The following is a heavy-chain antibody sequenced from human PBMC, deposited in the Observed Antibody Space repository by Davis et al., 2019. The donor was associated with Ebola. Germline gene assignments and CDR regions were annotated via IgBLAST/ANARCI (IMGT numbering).Heavy chain of an antibody. Sequence: GESLKISCEASGFSFDAYAMHWVRQAPGKGLEWVSVISGSGGSTYYAESVKGRFTISRDNSKNTLYLQMNSLRAEDTAVYYCASNRVVTAIRSLYWYFDLWGRGTLVTVSS. CDR1: GFSFDAYA. CDR3: ASNRVVTAIRSLYWYFDL. D-gene: IGHD2-21*02. CDR2: ISGSGGST. J-gene: IGHJ2*01. V-gene: IGHV3-23*01.